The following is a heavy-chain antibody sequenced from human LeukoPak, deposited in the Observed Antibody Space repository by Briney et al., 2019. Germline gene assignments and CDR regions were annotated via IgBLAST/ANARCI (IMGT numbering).Heavy chain of an antibody. CDR2: ISGSGGST. D-gene: IGHD5-24*01. CDR3: ARDLDDYNDFPPIFQY. J-gene: IGHJ1*01. CDR1: GFTFGSYA. Sequence: GGSLRLSCAASGFTFGSYAMSWVRQAPGKGLEWVSAISGSGGSTYYADSVKGRFITSRDNSKNTLYLQMNSLRVEDTAVYYCARDLDDYNDFPPIFQYWGQGTQVIVSS. V-gene: IGHV3-23*01.